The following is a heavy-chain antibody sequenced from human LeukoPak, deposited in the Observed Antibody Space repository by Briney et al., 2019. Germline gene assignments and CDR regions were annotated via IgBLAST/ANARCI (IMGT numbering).Heavy chain of an antibody. Sequence: GASVKVSCKASGYTFTVDYTNWVRQAPEQGLEWMGRINPNTGGENYAQNFQGSVTMTRDTSITTVYMELSRLRSDDTAVYYCARVGDGLNDGFDIWGQGTMVTVSS. CDR2: INPNTGGE. CDR1: GYTFTVDY. D-gene: IGHD5-24*01. J-gene: IGHJ3*02. V-gene: IGHV1-2*06. CDR3: ARVGDGLNDGFDI.